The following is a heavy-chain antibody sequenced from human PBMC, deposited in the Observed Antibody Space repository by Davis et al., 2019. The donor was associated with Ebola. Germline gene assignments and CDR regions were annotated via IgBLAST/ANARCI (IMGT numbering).Heavy chain of an antibody. D-gene: IGHD3-22*01. Sequence: GGSLRLSCAASGFTFTTYWMSWVRQSPGKGLEWVANIKQDGSEKYYVDSVKGRFTISRDNAKNSLYLQMNSLRAEDTAVYYCVRGRESGGYYYVPRRLFDPWGQGTLVTVSS. CDR3: VRGRESGGYYYVPRRLFDP. J-gene: IGHJ5*02. CDR2: IKQDGSEK. V-gene: IGHV3-7*01. CDR1: GFTFTTYW.